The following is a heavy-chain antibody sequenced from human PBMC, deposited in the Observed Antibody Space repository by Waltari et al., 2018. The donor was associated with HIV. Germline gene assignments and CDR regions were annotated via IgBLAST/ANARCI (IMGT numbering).Heavy chain of an antibody. CDR3: ASSAPSFYYYYGMDV. CDR1: GGTFRSYA. J-gene: IGHJ6*02. V-gene: IGHV1-69*12. Sequence: QVQLVQSGAEVKKPGSSVKVSCKASGGTFRSYAISWVRPAPGQGLEWMGGIIPIFGTANYAQKFQGRVTITADESTSTAYMELSSLRSEDTAVYYCASSAPSFYYYYGMDVWGQGTTVTVSS. CDR2: IIPIFGTA.